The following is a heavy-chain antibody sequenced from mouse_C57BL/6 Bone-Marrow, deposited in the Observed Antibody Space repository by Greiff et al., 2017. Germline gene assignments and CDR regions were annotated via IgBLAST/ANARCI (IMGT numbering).Heavy chain of an antibody. CDR1: GYTFTSHW. V-gene: IGHV1-55*01. D-gene: IGHD1-1*01. Sequence: VQLQQSGAELVKPGASVKMSCKASGYTFTSHWITWVKQRPGQGLEWIGDIYPGSGSTNYNEKFKSKATLPVDTSSSTADMPFSSLTSEDPAVFYCARAYRRSYVAWLAYWGQGTLVTVSA. CDR3: ARAYRRSYVAWLAY. J-gene: IGHJ3*01. CDR2: IYPGSGST.